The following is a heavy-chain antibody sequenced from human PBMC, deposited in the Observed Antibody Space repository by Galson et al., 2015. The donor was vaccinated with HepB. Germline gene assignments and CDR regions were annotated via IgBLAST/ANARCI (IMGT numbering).Heavy chain of an antibody. CDR3: AREYCSSTSCYGDYYYGMDV. V-gene: IGHV1-69*04. CDR1: GGTFSSYT. J-gene: IGHJ6*02. D-gene: IGHD2-2*01. Sequence: SVKVSCKASGGTFSSYTISWVRQAPGQGLEWMGRIIPILGIANYAQKFQGRVTITADKSTSTAYMELSSLRSEDTAVYYCAREYCSSTSCYGDYYYGMDVWGQGTTVTVSS. CDR2: IIPILGIA.